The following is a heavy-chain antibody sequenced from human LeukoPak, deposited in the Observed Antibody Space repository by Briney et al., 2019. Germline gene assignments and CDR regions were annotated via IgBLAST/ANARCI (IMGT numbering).Heavy chain of an antibody. V-gene: IGHV4-59*11. CDR1: GGSISSHY. CDR2: IYYSGST. D-gene: IGHD3-22*01. J-gene: IGHJ4*02. Sequence: SETLSLTCTVSGGSISSHYWSWIRQPPGKGLEWIGYIYYSGSTNYNPSLKSRVTISVDTSKNQFSLKLSSVTAADMAVYYCARATDYYYDSSGYYLDYWGQGTLVTVSS. CDR3: ARATDYYYDSSGYYLDY.